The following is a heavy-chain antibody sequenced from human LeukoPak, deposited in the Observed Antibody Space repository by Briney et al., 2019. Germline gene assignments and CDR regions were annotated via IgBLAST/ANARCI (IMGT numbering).Heavy chain of an antibody. V-gene: IGHV4-59*01. D-gene: IGHD2-15*01. Sequence: PSETLSLTCTVSGGSISSYCWSWIRQPPGKGLEWIGYIYYSGSTNYNPSLKSRVTISVDTSKSQFFLKLSSVTAADTAVYYCARGGVAATVLFDYWGQGTLVTVSS. CDR1: GGSISSYC. CDR3: ARGGVAATVLFDY. J-gene: IGHJ4*02. CDR2: IYYSGST.